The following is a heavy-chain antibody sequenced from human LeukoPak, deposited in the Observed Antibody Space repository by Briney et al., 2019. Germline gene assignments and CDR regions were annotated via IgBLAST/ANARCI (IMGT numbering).Heavy chain of an antibody. D-gene: IGHD1-26*01. CDR2: INAGSDYI. J-gene: IGHJ4*02. CDR1: GFMFTGYS. Sequence: GGSLRLSCAASGFMFTGYSMTWVRQAPGKGLEWISYINAGSDYIYYADSVEGRFTISRDNAKNSVSLQMNSLRAEDTAVYYCARWGLGPSFDYWGQGTLVTVSS. CDR3: ARWGLGPSFDY. V-gene: IGHV3-21*05.